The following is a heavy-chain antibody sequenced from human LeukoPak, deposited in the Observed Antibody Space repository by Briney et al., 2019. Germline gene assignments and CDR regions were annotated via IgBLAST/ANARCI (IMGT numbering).Heavy chain of an antibody. CDR3: ARGPSGYHNT. D-gene: IGHD5-12*01. CDR2: INHSGST. Sequence: SETLSLTCAVYGGSFSGYYWSWIRQPPGKGLEWIGEINHSGSTNYNPSLKSRVTISVDTSKNQFSLKLSSVTAADTVVYYCARGPSGYHNTGGQGTLVTVSS. V-gene: IGHV4-34*01. CDR1: GGSFSGYY. J-gene: IGHJ4*02.